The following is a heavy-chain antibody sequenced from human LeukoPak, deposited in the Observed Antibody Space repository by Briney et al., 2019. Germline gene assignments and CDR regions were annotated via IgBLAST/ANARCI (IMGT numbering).Heavy chain of an antibody. V-gene: IGHV3-74*03. J-gene: IGHJ4*02. D-gene: IGHD3-22*01. CDR3: ARGYYYDSSGPNIPFDY. CDR1: GFIFSSYW. Sequence: GGSLRLSCAASGFIFSSYWMHWVRQAPGKGLVWVSRIKSDGSTTTYLDSVKGRFTISRDNAKNTLYLQMNSLRAEDTAVYYCARGYYYDSSGPNIPFDYWGQGTLVTVSS. CDR2: IKSDGSTT.